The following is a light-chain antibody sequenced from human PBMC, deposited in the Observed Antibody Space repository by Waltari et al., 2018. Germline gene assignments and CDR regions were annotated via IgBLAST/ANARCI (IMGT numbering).Light chain of an antibody. J-gene: IGKJ1*01. CDR1: QSVSRA. CDR3: QHYVRLPAT. CDR2: GAS. Sequence: EIVLTQSPGSLSSSPGERVTLSCRASQSVSRALAWYQQKPGQAPRLLICGASNRATGMPDRFSGSGSETDFSLTISRLEPEDFAVYYCQHYVRLPATFGRGTKVEIK. V-gene: IGKV3-20*01.